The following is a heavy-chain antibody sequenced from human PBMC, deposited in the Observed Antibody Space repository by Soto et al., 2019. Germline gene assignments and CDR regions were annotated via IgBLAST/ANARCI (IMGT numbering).Heavy chain of an antibody. J-gene: IGHJ4*02. CDR3: ARAYCSRTRCLSPFDF. CDR2: ISAANGST. Sequence: ASVKVSCKASGYTFTSYEIHWVRQAPGQRLEWMGWISAANGSTKYSQKFQDRLTITRDTSASTAYMELSGLRSEDTAMFYCARAYCSRTRCLSPFDFWGQGTLVTVSS. D-gene: IGHD2-2*01. V-gene: IGHV1-3*01. CDR1: GYTFTSYE.